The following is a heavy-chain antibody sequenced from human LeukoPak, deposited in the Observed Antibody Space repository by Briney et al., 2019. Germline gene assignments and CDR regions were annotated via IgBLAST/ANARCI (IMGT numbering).Heavy chain of an antibody. CDR1: GGSIRTYY. D-gene: IGHD3-22*01. CDR2: IYATGST. J-gene: IGHJ4*02. V-gene: IGHV4-4*07. CDR3: ARGEDSSGYFTPGSFDY. Sequence: KASETLSLTCTVSGGSIRTYYWSWFRQPAGKGLEWIGRIYATGSTNYNPSLKSRVTISVDTSKNQFSLKLSSVTAADTAVYYCARGEDSSGYFTPGSFDYWGQGTLVTVSS.